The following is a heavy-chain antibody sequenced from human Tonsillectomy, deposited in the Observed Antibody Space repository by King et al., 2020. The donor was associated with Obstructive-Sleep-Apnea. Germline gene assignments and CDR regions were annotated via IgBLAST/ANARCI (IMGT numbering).Heavy chain of an antibody. Sequence: VQLVESGGGVVKPGRSLRLSCAASGFTFSSYGMHWVRQAPGKGLEWVAVISYDGSNKYYADSVKGRFTISRDNSKNTLYLQMNSLRAEDTAVYYCAKGHYYDSSGYQFDYWGQGTLVTVSS. CDR1: GFTFSSYG. CDR3: AKGHYYDSSGYQFDY. J-gene: IGHJ4*02. CDR2: ISYDGSNK. V-gene: IGHV3-30*18. D-gene: IGHD3-22*01.